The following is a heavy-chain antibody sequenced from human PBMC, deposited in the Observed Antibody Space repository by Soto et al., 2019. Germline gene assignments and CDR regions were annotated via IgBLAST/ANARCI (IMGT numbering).Heavy chain of an antibody. Sequence: QVQLVQSGAEVKKPGASVKVSCKSSGYSFTGYYMHWVRQAPGQGLEWMGWINPNSGGTNYAQKFQGRVTITADESTSTAYMELSSLRSEDTAVYYCARGSGDYVWGSYRPLTSVYDYWGQGTLVTVSS. CDR2: INPNSGGT. V-gene: IGHV1-2*02. CDR1: GYSFTGYY. CDR3: ARGSGDYVWGSYRPLTSVYDY. J-gene: IGHJ4*02. D-gene: IGHD3-16*02.